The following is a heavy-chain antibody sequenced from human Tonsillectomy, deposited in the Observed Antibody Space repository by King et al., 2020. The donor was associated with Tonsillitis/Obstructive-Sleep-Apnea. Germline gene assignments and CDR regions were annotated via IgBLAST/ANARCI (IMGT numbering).Heavy chain of an antibody. V-gene: IGHV3-33*01. Sequence: VQLVESGGGVVQPGRSLRLSCAASGFTFNTYGMHWVRQAPGKGLEWVALLWSDGSFEYYADSVKGRFTVSRDNFKNTVYLQMDSLRAEDTAVYYCASDSARGGSSYSDYWGQGTLVTVSS. D-gene: IGHD1-26*01. CDR1: GFTFNTYG. CDR3: ASDSARGGSSYSDY. CDR2: LWSDGSFE. J-gene: IGHJ4*02.